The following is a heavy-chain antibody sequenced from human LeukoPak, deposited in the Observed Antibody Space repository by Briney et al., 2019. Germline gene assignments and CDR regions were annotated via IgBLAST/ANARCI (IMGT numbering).Heavy chain of an antibody. V-gene: IGHV1-69*05. CDR2: IIPIFGTA. J-gene: IGHJ6*03. D-gene: IGHD2-2*02. CDR1: GGTFSSYA. CDR3: ASPGYCSSTSCYTGHYYYMDV. Sequence: ASVKVSCKASGGTFSSYAISWVRQAPGQGLEWMGGIIPIFGTANYAQKFQGGVTITTDESTSTAYMELSSLRSEDTAVYYCASPGYCSSTSCYTGHYYYMDVWGKGTTVTVSS.